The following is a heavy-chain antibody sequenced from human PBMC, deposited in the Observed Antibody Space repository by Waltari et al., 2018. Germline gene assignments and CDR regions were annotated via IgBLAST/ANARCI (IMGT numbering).Heavy chain of an antibody. D-gene: IGHD2-2*02. Sequence: QLQLQESGSGLVKPSQTLSLTCAVSGGSISSGGYSWSWIRQPPGKGLEWVGYIYHSRCTYYDPVLKMRVTISVDRSKNQFSLKLSSVTTADTAVYYCARAVGYCSSTSCYKGAFDIWGQGTMVTVSS. CDR3: ARAVGYCSSTSCYKGAFDI. V-gene: IGHV4-30-2*01. J-gene: IGHJ3*02. CDR2: IYHSRCT. CDR1: GGSISSGGYS.